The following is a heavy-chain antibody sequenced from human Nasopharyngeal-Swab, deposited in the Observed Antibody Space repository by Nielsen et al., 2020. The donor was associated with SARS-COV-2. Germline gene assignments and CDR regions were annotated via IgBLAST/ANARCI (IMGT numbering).Heavy chain of an antibody. Sequence: TLSLTCAVYGGSFSGYYWSWIRQPPGKGLEWIGYIYYSGSTYYNPSLKSRVTISVDTSKNQFPLKLSSVTAADTAVYYCARLPVLRSSTDAFDIWGQGTMVTVSS. V-gene: IGHV4-30-4*08. D-gene: IGHD3-3*01. CDR1: GGSFSGYY. CDR3: ARLPVLRSSTDAFDI. J-gene: IGHJ3*02. CDR2: IYYSGST.